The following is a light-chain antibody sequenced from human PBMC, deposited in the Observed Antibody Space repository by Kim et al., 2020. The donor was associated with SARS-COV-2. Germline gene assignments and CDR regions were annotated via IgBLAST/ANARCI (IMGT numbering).Light chain of an antibody. CDR1: QDITTD. CDR2: AAS. J-gene: IGKJ4*01. CDR3: LQDYSYPPL. Sequence: AIQMTQSPSSLSASVGDRVTITCRASQDITTDLGWYQQKPGKAPKLLIYAASSLHSGVPSRFSGSGSGTDFTLTISSLQPDDFATYYCLQDYSYPPLFGGGTKVDIK. V-gene: IGKV1-6*01.